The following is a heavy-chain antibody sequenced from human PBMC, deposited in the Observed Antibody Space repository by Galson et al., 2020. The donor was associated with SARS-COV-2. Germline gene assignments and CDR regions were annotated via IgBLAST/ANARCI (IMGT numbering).Heavy chain of an antibody. D-gene: IGHD3-10*01. CDR3: ATHRWGGMEGSGAKYNWFDP. CDR1: GGSISSTSYY. J-gene: IGHJ5*02. CDR2: IYYSGST. V-gene: IGHV4-39*01. Sequence: SETLSLTCTVSGGSISSTSYYWGWIRQPPGKGLEWIGSIYYSGSTYYNPSLKSRVTISVDTSKNQFSLKLSSVTAADTAVYYCATHRWGGMEGSGAKYNWFDPWGQGTLVTVSS.